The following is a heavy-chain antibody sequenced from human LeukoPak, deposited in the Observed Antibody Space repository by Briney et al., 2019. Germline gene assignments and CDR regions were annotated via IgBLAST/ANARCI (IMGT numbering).Heavy chain of an antibody. D-gene: IGHD2-15*01. V-gene: IGHV1-2*02. CDR1: GYTFTSYY. Sequence: ASVKVSCKASGYTFTSYYIHCGRQGPGQGLGCMLCIYTSEGATNYAQKFQGRVTISRYTSIGTAYMELTNLISDDTAIYYCASEANCNGGRCSLQRVASWGQGTLVTVSS. CDR2: IYTSEGAT. J-gene: IGHJ4*02. CDR3: ASEANCNGGRCSLQRVAS.